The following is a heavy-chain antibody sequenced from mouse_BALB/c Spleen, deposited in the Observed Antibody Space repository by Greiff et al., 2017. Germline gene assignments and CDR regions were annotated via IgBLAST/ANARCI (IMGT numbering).Heavy chain of an antibody. CDR1: GYTFTDYN. J-gene: IGHJ1*01. CDR3: ARCGHLRGYFDV. D-gene: IGHD2-12*01. Sequence: VQLKESGPELVKPGASVKIPCKASGYTFTDYNMDWVKQSHGKSLEWIGDINPNNGGTIYNQKFKGKATLTVDKSSSTAYMELRSLTSEDTAVYYCARCGHLRGYFDVWGAGTTVTVSS. V-gene: IGHV1-18*01. CDR2: INPNNGGT.